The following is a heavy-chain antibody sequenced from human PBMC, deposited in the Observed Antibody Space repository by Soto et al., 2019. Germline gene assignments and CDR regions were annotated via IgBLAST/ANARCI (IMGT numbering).Heavy chain of an antibody. CDR1: GYTHTELS. V-gene: IGHV1-24*01. D-gene: IGHD1-1*01. J-gene: IGHJ4*02. CDR3: ATDLPVQLERGHTFGY. CDR2: FDPEDGET. Sequence: SVKVSCNVSGYTHTELSMHWVRQAPGKGLEWMGGFDPEDGETIYAQKFQGRVTMTEDTSTDTAYMELSSLRSEDTAVYYCATDLPVQLERGHTFGYWGQGTLVTVS.